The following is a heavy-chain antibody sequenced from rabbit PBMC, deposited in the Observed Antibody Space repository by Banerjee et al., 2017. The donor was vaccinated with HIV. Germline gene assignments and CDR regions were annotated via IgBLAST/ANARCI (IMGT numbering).Heavy chain of an antibody. Sequence: QSLEESGGDLVKPGATLTLTCTASGFSLTSNYYMCWVRQAPGKGLEWIGCIYTGDGDTYYASWAKGRFTISKASSTTVTLQMTSLTAADTATYFCARARNNGGNPYAFNLWGQGTLVTVS. CDR2: IYTGDGDT. V-gene: IGHV1S40*01. CDR3: ARARNNGGNPYAFNL. J-gene: IGHJ4*01. D-gene: IGHD4-2*01. CDR1: GFSLTSNYY.